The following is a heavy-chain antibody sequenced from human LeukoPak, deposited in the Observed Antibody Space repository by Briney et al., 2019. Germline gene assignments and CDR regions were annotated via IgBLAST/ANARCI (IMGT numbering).Heavy chain of an antibody. D-gene: IGHD6-13*01. J-gene: IGHJ4*02. CDR1: GFTFSSYA. CDR2: ISGSGGST. V-gene: IGHV3-23*01. CDR3: ARVPGYSSSGGYFDY. Sequence: GGSLRLSCAASGFTFSSYAMSWVRQAPGKGLEWVSAISGSGGSTYYADSVKGRFTISRDNSKNTLYLQMNSLRAEDTAVYYCARVPGYSSSGGYFDYWGQGTLVTVSS.